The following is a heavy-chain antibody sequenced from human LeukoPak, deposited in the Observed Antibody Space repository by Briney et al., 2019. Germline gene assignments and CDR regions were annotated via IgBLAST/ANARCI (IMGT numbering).Heavy chain of an antibody. CDR2: INSDGSST. V-gene: IGHV3-74*01. CDR1: GFTFSDYY. CDR3: AREGQEWLVRESPFDY. D-gene: IGHD6-19*01. Sequence: PGGSLRLSCAASGFTFSDYYMSWIRQAPGKGLVWVSRINSDGSSTSYADSVKGRFTISRDNAKNTLYLQMNSLRAEDTAMYYCAREGQEWLVRESPFDYWGQGTLVTVSS. J-gene: IGHJ4*02.